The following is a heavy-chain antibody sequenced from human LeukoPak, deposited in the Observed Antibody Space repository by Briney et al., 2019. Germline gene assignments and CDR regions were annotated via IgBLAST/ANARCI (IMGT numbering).Heavy chain of an antibody. D-gene: IGHD2-21*02. V-gene: IGHV3-33*01. CDR1: GFTFSSYG. Sequence: GGSLRLSCAASGFTFSSYGMHWVRQAPRPGLGWVAVIWYDGSNKYYADSVNGRFIISRDNSKNTLYLQMNSLRAEVTALYYYASAAPVQCRGDCYQAFDYWGQGTLVTVSS. J-gene: IGHJ4*02. CDR3: ASAAPVQCRGDCYQAFDY. CDR2: IWYDGSNK.